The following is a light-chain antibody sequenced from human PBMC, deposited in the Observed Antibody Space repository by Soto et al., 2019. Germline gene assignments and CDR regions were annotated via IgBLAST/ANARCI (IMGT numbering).Light chain of an antibody. CDR1: SSNIGSNT. J-gene: IGLJ1*01. Sequence: QAVVTQPPSASGTPGQRVTISCSGSSSNIGSNTVNWYQQLPGTAPKLLIYSNNQRPSGVPDRFSGSKSGTSASLAISGLQSEDEADYYCAAWDDRLYIYVFGTGTKLTVL. CDR2: SNN. V-gene: IGLV1-44*01. CDR3: AAWDDRLYIYV.